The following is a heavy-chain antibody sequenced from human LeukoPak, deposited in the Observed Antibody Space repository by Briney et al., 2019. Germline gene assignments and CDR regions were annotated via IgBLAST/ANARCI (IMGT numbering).Heavy chain of an antibody. CDR3: AXDHRKIAVARLVFDY. CDR1: GFTFSSYA. CDR2: ISYDGSNK. D-gene: IGHD6-19*01. V-gene: IGHV3-30-3*01. Sequence: HPGGSLRLSCAASGFTFSSYAMHWVRQAPGKGLEWVAVISYDGSNKYYADSVKGRFTISRDNSKNTLYLQMNSLRAEDTAVYYXAXDHRKIAVARLVFDYWGQGTLVTVSS. J-gene: IGHJ4*02.